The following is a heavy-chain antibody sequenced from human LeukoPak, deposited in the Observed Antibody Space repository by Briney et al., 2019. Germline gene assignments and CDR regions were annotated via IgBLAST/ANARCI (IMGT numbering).Heavy chain of an antibody. CDR2: ISAYNGNT. CDR1: GYTFTSYD. J-gene: IGHJ4*02. Sequence: ASVKVSCKTSGYTFTSYDISWVRQAPRQGREWMGWISAYNGNTNYAQKLQGRLTMTTDTSTSTAYMELRSLRSDDTAVYYCAREVKVYSSSSFDYWGQGTLVTVSS. D-gene: IGHD6-6*01. V-gene: IGHV1-18*01. CDR3: AREVKVYSSSSFDY.